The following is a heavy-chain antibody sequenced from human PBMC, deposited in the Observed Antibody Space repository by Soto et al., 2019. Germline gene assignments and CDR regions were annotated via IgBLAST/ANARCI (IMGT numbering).Heavy chain of an antibody. V-gene: IGHV3-15*01. CDR2: IKSKTDGGTT. Sequence: GGSLRLSCAASGFTFSNAWMSWVRQAPGKGLEWVGRIKSKTDGGTTDYAAPVKGRFTISRDDSKNTLYLQMNSLKTEDTAVYYCTTGTVVVVAATNVDYWGQGTLVTVSS. J-gene: IGHJ4*02. CDR3: TTGTVVVVAATNVDY. D-gene: IGHD2-15*01. CDR1: GFTFSNAW.